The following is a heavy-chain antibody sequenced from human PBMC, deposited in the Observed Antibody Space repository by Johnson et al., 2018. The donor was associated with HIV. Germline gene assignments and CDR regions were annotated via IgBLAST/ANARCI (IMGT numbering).Heavy chain of an antibody. V-gene: IGHV3-23*01. CDR2: ISGSARST. Sequence: VQLMESGGGLVQSGGSLRLSCAASGFTFSACAMSWVRQAPGKGLEWVSAISGSARSTYYSDSVRGRFTISTDNSKKTLFLQMNSLRVEDTAVYYCAKDRITQGIYDAFDIWGQGTVVTVSS. CDR3: AKDRITQGIYDAFDI. D-gene: IGHD3-3*02. CDR1: GFTFSACA. J-gene: IGHJ3*02.